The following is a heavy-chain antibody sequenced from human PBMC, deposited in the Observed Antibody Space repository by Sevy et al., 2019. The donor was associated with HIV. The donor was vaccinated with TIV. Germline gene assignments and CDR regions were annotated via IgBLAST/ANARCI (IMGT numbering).Heavy chain of an antibody. Sequence: GGSLRLSCAASGFTFSKYWMSWVRQAPGKGLEWVANINQDGSEKYYVDSVKGRFTISRDNGKNSLYLQMNSLRAEDTAVYYCARDRATSATGTLFDYWGQGTLVTVSS. CDR3: ARDRATSATGTLFDY. V-gene: IGHV3-7*03. D-gene: IGHD3-9*01. CDR2: INQDGSEK. J-gene: IGHJ4*02. CDR1: GFTFSKYW.